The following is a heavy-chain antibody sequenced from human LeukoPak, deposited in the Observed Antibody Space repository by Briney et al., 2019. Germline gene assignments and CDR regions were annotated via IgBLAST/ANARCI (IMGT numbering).Heavy chain of an antibody. CDR1: GGSISSHY. CDR2: SYYSGST. D-gene: IGHD5-24*01. CDR3: ARVEEMATITSWFDP. J-gene: IGHJ5*02. Sequence: PSETLSLTCTVSGGSISSHYWSWIRQPPGKGLEWIGYSYYSGSTNYSPSLKSRVTISVDTSKNQFSLQLSSVTAADTAVYYCARVEEMATITSWFDPWGQGTLVTVSS. V-gene: IGHV4-59*11.